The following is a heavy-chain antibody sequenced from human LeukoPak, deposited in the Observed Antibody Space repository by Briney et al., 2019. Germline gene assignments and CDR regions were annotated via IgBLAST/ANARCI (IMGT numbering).Heavy chain of an antibody. CDR3: ARGSTGTSESDY. V-gene: IGHV1-69*04. Sequence: SVKVSCKASGGTFSSYAISWVRQAPGQGLEWMGRIIPIFGIANYAQKFQGRVTITADKSTSTAYMELSSLRSEGTAVYYCARGSTGTSESDYWGQGTLVTVSS. J-gene: IGHJ4*02. CDR1: GGTFSSYA. D-gene: IGHD1-1*01. CDR2: IIPIFGIA.